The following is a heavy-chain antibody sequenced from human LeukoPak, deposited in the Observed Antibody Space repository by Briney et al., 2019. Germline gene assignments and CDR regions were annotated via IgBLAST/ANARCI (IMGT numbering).Heavy chain of an antibody. CDR1: GFTFSSYG. D-gene: IGHD6-13*01. Sequence: GGSLRLSCAASGFTFSSYGMHWVRQAPGKGLEWVAVIWYDGSNKYYAVSVKGRFTISRDNSKNTLYLQMNSLRAEDTAVYYCARDRHSSSWSPLDYWGQGTLVTVSS. J-gene: IGHJ4*02. V-gene: IGHV3-33*08. CDR2: IWYDGSNK. CDR3: ARDRHSSSWSPLDY.